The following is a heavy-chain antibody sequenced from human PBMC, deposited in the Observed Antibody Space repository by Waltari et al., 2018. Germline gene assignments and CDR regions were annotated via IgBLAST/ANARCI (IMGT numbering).Heavy chain of an antibody. CDR2: ISGDGGST. V-gene: IGHV3-23*01. J-gene: IGHJ4*02. Sequence: VQLLQSGGGLVQRGGSLRLSCVGSGFIFGAFAMSWVREAPGKGMGWCSTISGDGGSTSYADSVKGRFTISRDNSRNTVYLQIDTLRGEDTAMYYCAKDRFLEWLSVDYFDSWGQGTVVTVSS. CDR1: GFIFGAFA. CDR3: AKDRFLEWLSVDYFDS. D-gene: IGHD3-3*01.